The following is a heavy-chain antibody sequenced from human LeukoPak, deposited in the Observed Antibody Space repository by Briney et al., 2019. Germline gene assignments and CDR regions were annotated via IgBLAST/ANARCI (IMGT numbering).Heavy chain of an antibody. CDR1: GSSITSGHY. D-gene: IGHD3-16*02. Sequence: PSETLSLTCSVSGSSITSGHYWAWIRQTPGKGLEWIASIYHSGGRFEAGSTHYSPSLKSRVIISVDTSKDQLYLTMTSVTAADTAVYYCARDENGYVWGSFRAWGQGTLVTVSS. CDR3: ARDENGYVWGSFRA. CDR2: IYHSGGRFEAGST. J-gene: IGHJ5*02. V-gene: IGHV4-38-2*02.